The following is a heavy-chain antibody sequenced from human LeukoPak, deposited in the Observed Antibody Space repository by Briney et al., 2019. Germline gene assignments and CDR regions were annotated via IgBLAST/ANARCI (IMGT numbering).Heavy chain of an antibody. CDR2: IYYSGST. CDR1: GGSISSYY. CDR3: ARDLYAGPLAAAGTGPDFDY. Sequence: SETLSLTCTVSGGSISSYYWSWIRQPPGKGLEWIGYIYYSGSTNYNPSLKSRVTISVDTSKNQFSLKLSSVTAEDTAVYYCARDLYAGPLAAAGTGPDFDYWGQGTLVTVSS. D-gene: IGHD6-13*01. J-gene: IGHJ4*02. V-gene: IGHV4-59*01.